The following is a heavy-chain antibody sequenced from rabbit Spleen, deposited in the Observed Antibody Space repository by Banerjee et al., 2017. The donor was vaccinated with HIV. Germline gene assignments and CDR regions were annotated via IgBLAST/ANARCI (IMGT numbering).Heavy chain of an antibody. CDR3: VRGASSSGYYSL. CDR2: IDLVFGST. Sequence: QEQLVESGGGLIQPGGSLKLSCKASGFDFSKYGVSWVRQAPGKGLEWIGYIDLVFGSTSYATWANGRFTISSHNAQNTLYLQLNSLTAADTATYFCVRGASSSGYYSLWGPGTLVTVS. D-gene: IGHD1-1*01. J-gene: IGHJ4*01. CDR1: GFDFSKYG. V-gene: IGHV1S47*01.